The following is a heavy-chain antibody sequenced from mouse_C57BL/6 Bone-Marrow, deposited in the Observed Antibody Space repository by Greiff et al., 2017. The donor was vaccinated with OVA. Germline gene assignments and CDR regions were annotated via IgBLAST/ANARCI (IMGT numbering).Heavy chain of an antibody. D-gene: IGHD2-3*01. CDR1: GYTFTDHY. CDR2: IYPGSGNT. V-gene: IGHV1-76*01. J-gene: IGHJ2*01. CDR3: ARDDGYFFEY. Sequence: QVQLQQSGAEVVRPGASVKLSCKASGYTFTDHYINWVKQRPGQGLEWIARIYPGSGNTYYNEKFKGKATLTAEKSSNTAYMQLSSLTSEDSAVYFCARDDGYFFEYCGQGTTLTVSS.